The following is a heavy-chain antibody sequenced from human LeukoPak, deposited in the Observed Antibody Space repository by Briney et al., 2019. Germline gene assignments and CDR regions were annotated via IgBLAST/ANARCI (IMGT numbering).Heavy chain of an antibody. D-gene: IGHD2-2*01. V-gene: IGHV4-34*01. CDR2: INHSGST. Sequence: SETLSLTCAVYGGSSSGYYWSWIRQPPGKGLEWIGEINHSGSTNYHPSLKSRVTISVDTSKNQFSLNLSSGTAADTAVYYCTRAPYCSSTSCYEGGAYWGQGTLVTVPS. CDR3: TRAPYCSSTSCYEGGAY. J-gene: IGHJ4*02. CDR1: GGSSSGYY.